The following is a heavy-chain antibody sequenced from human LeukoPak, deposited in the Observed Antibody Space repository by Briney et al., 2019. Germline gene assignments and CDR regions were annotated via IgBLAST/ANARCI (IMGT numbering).Heavy chain of an antibody. V-gene: IGHV4-31*03. CDR3: AREGRLRERNWFDP. J-gene: IGHJ5*02. CDR2: IYYSGST. Sequence: SQTLSLTCTVSGGSISSGGYYWSWIRQHPGKGLEWIGYIYYSGSTYYIPSLKSRVTISVDTSKNQFSLKLSSVTAADTAVYYCAREGRLRERNWFDPWGQGTLVTISS. CDR1: GGSISSGGYY. D-gene: IGHD3-3*01.